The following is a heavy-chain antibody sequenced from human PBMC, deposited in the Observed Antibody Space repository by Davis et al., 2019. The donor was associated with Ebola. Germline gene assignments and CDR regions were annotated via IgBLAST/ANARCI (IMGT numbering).Heavy chain of an antibody. CDR2: ISSSSSAM. CDR1: GFTFSTYN. CDR3: ARGACSDGTCYGPDY. Sequence: GESLKISCAASGFTFSTYNMNWVRQAPGKGLEWVSGISSSSSAMYYADSVKGRFTISRDNAKNSLYLQMNSLGDEDTAVYYCARGACSDGTCYGPDYWGQGTLVTVSS. D-gene: IGHD2-15*01. J-gene: IGHJ4*02. V-gene: IGHV3-48*02.